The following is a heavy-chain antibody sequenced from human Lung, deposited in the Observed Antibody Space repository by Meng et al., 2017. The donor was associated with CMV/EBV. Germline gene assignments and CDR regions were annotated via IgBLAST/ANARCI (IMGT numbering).Heavy chain of an antibody. V-gene: IGHV1-8*03. D-gene: IGHD6-13*01. CDR2: MNPNSGNT. CDR3: ARGSSSYFDY. J-gene: IGHJ4*02. CDR1: GYTFTSYD. Sequence: ASVXVSCKASGYTFTSYDINWVRQATGQGLEWMGWMNPNSGNTGYAQKFQGRVTITRNTSISTAYMELSSLRSEDTAVYYCARGSSSYFDYWDQGTLVTVAS.